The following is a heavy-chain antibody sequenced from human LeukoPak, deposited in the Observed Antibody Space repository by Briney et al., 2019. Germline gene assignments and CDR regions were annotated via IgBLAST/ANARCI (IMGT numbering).Heavy chain of an antibody. V-gene: IGHV4-30-2*01. CDR2: IYHSGST. J-gene: IGHJ5*02. CDR1: GGSISSGGYS. D-gene: IGHD5-12*01. CDR3: ARVLFSGYDLDNWFDP. Sequence: SETLSLTCAVSGGSISSGGYSGSWIRQPPGKGLEWIGYIYHSGSTYYNPSLKSRVTISVDRYKNQCSLKLSSVTAADTAVYYCARVLFSGYDLDNWFDPWGRGTLVTVSS.